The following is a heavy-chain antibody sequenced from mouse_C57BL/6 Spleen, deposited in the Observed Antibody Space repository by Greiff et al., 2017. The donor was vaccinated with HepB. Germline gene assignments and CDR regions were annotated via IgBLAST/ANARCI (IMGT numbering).Heavy chain of an antibody. V-gene: IGHV10-3*01. J-gene: IGHJ4*01. CDR3: VRGIYYYGRESAMDY. CDR2: IRSKSSNYAT. CDR1: GFTFNTYA. Sequence: EVHLVESGGGLVQPKGSLKLSCAASGFTFNTYAMHWVRQAPGKGLEWVARIRSKSSNYATYYADSVKDRFTISRENTQSMLYLQMNNLKTEDTAMYYCVRGIYYYGRESAMDYWGQGTSVTVSS. D-gene: IGHD1-1*01.